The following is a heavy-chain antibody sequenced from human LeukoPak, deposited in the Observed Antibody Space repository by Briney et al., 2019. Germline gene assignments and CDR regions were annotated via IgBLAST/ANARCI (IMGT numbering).Heavy chain of an antibody. CDR2: ISSSSSYI. D-gene: IGHD6-6*01. CDR1: GFTFSSYS. Sequence: GGSLRLSCAASGFTFSSYSMNWVRQAPGKGLEWVSSISSSSSYIYYADSVKGRFTISRDNAKNSLYLQMNSLRAEDTAVYYCARAGGWGYSSSSGYYFDYWGQGTLVTVSS. V-gene: IGHV3-21*01. CDR3: ARAGGWGYSSSSGYYFDY. J-gene: IGHJ4*02.